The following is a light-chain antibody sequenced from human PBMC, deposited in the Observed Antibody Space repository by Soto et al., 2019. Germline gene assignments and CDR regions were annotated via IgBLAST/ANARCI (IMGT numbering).Light chain of an antibody. CDR2: DVS. V-gene: IGKV3-15*01. CDR3: QQYNNLPYS. J-gene: IGKJ5*01. CDR1: QGVTTN. Sequence: EIVLTPSPDTLSVSPGERVTLSCRAGQGVTTNFAWYQQKSGQSPRLLIYDVSSRATGVPSRFSGTGSETDFTLTSSGLQSEDSAIYFCQQYNNLPYSCGQGTRRENK.